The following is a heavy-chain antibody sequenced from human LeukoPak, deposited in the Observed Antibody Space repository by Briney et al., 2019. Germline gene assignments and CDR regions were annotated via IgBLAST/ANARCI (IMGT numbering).Heavy chain of an antibody. Sequence: PSETLSLTCTVSGGSISSSSYYWGWIRQPPGKGLEWIGSIYYSGSTYYNPSLKSRVTISVDTSKNQFSLKLSSVTAADTAVYYCARGVSSWYHNWFDPWGQGTLVTVSS. D-gene: IGHD6-13*01. CDR1: GGSISSSSYY. CDR3: ARGVSSWYHNWFDP. CDR2: IYYSGST. V-gene: IGHV4-39*07. J-gene: IGHJ5*02.